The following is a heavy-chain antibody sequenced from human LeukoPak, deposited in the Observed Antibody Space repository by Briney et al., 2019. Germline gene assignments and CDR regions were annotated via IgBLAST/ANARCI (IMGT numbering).Heavy chain of an antibody. CDR1: GASISRGNYY. V-gene: IGHV4-31*03. Sequence: SETLSLTCTVSGASISRGNYYWSWIRQDPGRGLEWIGHIYNTGSPYYNSSLRSRVTISPDTPKNEFSLSLSAVTAADTAVYYCAGAVNLWVRHNFGYWGQGALVTVSS. J-gene: IGHJ4*02. CDR2: IYNTGSP. CDR3: AGAVNLWVRHNFGY. D-gene: IGHD1-26*01.